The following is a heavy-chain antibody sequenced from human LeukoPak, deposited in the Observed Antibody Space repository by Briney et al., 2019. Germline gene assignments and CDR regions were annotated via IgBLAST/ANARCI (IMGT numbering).Heavy chain of an antibody. V-gene: IGHV5-10-1*01. CDR3: ARRGYCSSTSCLLDV. Sequence: HGESLKISCKGSGYSFTSYWISWVRQMPGKGLEWMGRIDPSDSYTNYSPSFQGHVTISADKSISTAYLQWSSLKASDTAMYYCARRGYCSSTSCLLDVWGQGTTVTVSS. D-gene: IGHD2-2*01. J-gene: IGHJ6*02. CDR2: IDPSDSYT. CDR1: GYSFTSYW.